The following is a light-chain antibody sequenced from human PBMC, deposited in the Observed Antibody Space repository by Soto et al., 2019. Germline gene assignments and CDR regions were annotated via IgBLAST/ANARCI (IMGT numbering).Light chain of an antibody. CDR3: ATWDDSLNGFYV. CDR2: RNN. CDR1: TSNIGSNY. V-gene: IGLV1-47*01. J-gene: IGLJ1*01. Sequence: QSVLTPPPSASGTPGQGVTISCSGSTSNIGSNYVYWYQQLPGTAPELLIYRNNQRPSGVPDRFSGSKPGTSASLAISGLRSDDEADYFCATWDDSLNGFYVFGTGTKVTVL.